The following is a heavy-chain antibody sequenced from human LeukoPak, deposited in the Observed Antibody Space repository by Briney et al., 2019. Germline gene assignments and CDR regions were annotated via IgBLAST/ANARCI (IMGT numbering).Heavy chain of an antibody. J-gene: IGHJ4*02. Sequence: GGSLRLSCAASGFTFRTYWMHWVRQVPAKGLVWVSRMNSDGRSTSYADAVKGRLTISRDNVKNTLYLQMNSLRAEDTAVYFCARDPSAFSGSYDYWGQGTLVTVSS. CDR1: GFTFRTYW. V-gene: IGHV3-74*01. CDR3: ARDPSAFSGSYDY. CDR2: MNSDGRST. D-gene: IGHD1-26*01.